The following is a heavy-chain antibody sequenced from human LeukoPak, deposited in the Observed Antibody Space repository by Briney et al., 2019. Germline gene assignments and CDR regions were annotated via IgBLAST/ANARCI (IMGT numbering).Heavy chain of an antibody. CDR1: GGTFSSYA. J-gene: IGHJ4*02. V-gene: IGHV1-69*06. CDR2: IIPIFGTA. Sequence: GASVKVSCKASGGTFSSYAISWVRQAPGQGLEWMGGIIPIFGTANYAQKFQGRVTITADKSTSTAYMELRSLRSDDTAVYYCARDRTDYYDSSGYYRPLDYWGQGTLVTVSS. D-gene: IGHD3-22*01. CDR3: ARDRTDYYDSSGYYRPLDY.